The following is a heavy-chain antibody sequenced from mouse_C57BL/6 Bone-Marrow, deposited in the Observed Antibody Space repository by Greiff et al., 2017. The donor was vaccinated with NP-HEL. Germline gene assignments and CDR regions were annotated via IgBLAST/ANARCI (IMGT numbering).Heavy chain of an antibody. D-gene: IGHD1-1*01. CDR3: VRNYGSTYDWYFDV. Sequence: EVQLVESGGGFVQPKGSLKLSCAASGFTFTTYAMHWVRQAPGKGLEWVARIRSKSSNYATYYADSVKDRFTISRDDSQSMLYLQMNNLKTEDTAMYYCVRNYGSTYDWYFDVWGTGTTVTVSS. CDR1: GFTFTTYA. V-gene: IGHV10-3*01. CDR2: IRSKSSNYAT. J-gene: IGHJ1*03.